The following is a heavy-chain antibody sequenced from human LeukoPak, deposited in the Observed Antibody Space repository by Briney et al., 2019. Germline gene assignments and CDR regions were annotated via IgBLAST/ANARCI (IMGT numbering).Heavy chain of an antibody. CDR3: ARIGGGIELYYFDY. Sequence: GGSLRLSCAASGFTFSSYWMSWVRQAPGKGLEWVANIKQDGSEKYYVDSVKGRFTISRDNAKNSLYLQMNSLRAEDTALYYCARIGGGIELYYFDYWGQGTLVTVSS. CDR2: IKQDGSEK. J-gene: IGHJ4*02. D-gene: IGHD1-1*01. V-gene: IGHV3-7*03. CDR1: GFTFSSYW.